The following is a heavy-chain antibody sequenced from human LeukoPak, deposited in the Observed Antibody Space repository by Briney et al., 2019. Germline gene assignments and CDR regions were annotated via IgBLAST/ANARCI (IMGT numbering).Heavy chain of an antibody. J-gene: IGHJ2*01. CDR3: ASTLGKPSYWYFDL. D-gene: IGHD3-10*01. CDR2: IYYSGST. CDR1: GGSISSYY. Sequence: PSETLSLTCTVSGGSISSYYWSWIRQPPGKGLEWIGYIYYSGSTNYNPSLKSRVTISVDTSKNQFSLKLSSVTAADTAVYYCASTLGKPSYWYFDLWGRGTLVTVSS. V-gene: IGHV4-59*08.